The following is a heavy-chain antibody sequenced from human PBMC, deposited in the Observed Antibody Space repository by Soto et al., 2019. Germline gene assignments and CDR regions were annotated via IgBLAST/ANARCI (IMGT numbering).Heavy chain of an antibody. J-gene: IGHJ6*02. CDR3: ARGGGQTYSYYPLDS. CDR2: INPKNGGT. D-gene: IGHD3-16*01. CDR1: GYSFTGYY. Sequence: QVQLAQSEAEVKKPGASVKVSCQASGYSFTGYYIHWVRQAPGQGLQWMGWINPKNGGTRFEQRCQDRVSMTRDTTLNTTYMEMSRLTSADTSVYYCARGGGQTYSYYPLDSWGQGTTVTVSS. V-gene: IGHV1-2*02.